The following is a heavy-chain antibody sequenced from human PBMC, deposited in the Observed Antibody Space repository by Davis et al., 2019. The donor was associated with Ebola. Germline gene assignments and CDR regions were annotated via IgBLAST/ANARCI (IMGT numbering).Heavy chain of an antibody. J-gene: IGHJ6*02. Sequence: ASVKVSCKASGYTFTSYYMHWVRQAPGQGLEWMGIINPSGGSTSYAQKFQGRVTMTRDTSTSTVYMELSSLRSEDTAVYYCARGGSSSSGIYYGMDVWGQGTTVTVSS. CDR1: GYTFTSYY. CDR3: ARGGSSSSGIYYGMDV. V-gene: IGHV1-46*01. D-gene: IGHD6-13*01. CDR2: INPSGGST.